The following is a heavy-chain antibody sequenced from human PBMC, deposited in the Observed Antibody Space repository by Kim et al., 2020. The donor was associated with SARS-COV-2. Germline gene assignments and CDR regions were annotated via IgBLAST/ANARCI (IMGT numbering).Heavy chain of an antibody. D-gene: IGHD6-13*01. J-gene: IGHJ6*02. CDR2: IYYTGNT. V-gene: IGHV4-59*01. Sequence: SETLSLTCDVSGDSIKYFYWSWIRQPPGKGLEWIGYIYYTGNTNYNPSLKSRVTISVDTSKNQFSLKLNSVTTAYTAVYYCASLAAGYGVDVWVEGAAFT. CDR1: GDSIKYFY. CDR3: ASLAAGYGVDV.